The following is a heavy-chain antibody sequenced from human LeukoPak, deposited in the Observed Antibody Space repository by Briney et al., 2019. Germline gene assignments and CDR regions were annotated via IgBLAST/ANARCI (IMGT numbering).Heavy chain of an antibody. CDR1: GFTFSSYA. CDR2: ISSSSDST. J-gene: IGHJ4*02. Sequence: GGTLRLSCAASGFTFSSYAMSWVRQAPGKGLEWVSAISSSSDSTYYAGSVKGRFTISRDNFKKTLYLQMNSLRAEGTAIYYCARDLYYALESYYFDYWGQGSLVTVSS. CDR3: ARDLYYALESYYFDY. V-gene: IGHV3-23*01. D-gene: IGHD3-10*01.